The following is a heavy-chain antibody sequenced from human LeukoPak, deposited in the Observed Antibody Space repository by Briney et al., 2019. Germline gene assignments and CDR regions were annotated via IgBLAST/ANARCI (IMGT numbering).Heavy chain of an antibody. CDR1: GGSISSSSYY. V-gene: IGHV4-39*01. CDR2: IYYSGST. J-gene: IGHJ6*02. Sequence: PSETLSLTCTVSGGSISSSSYYWGWIRQPPGKGLEWIGSIYYSGSTYYNPSLKSRVTISVDTSKNQFSLKLSSVTAADTAVYYCARLPGDGYYYGMDVWGQGTTVTVSS. CDR3: ARLPGDGYYYGMDV.